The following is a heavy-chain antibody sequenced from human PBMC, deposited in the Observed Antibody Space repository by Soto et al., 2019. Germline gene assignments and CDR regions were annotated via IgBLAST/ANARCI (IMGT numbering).Heavy chain of an antibody. D-gene: IGHD2-2*01. CDR1: GFTFSSYG. Sequence: QVQLVESGGGVVQPGRSLRLSCAASGFTFSSYGMHWVRQAPGKGLEWVAVISYDGSNKYYADSVKGRFTISRDNSKNTLYLQMNSLRAEDTAVYYCAKEGRYCSSTRCLYYYGMDVWGQGTTVTVSS. CDR2: ISYDGSNK. CDR3: AKEGRYCSSTRCLYYYGMDV. V-gene: IGHV3-30*18. J-gene: IGHJ6*02.